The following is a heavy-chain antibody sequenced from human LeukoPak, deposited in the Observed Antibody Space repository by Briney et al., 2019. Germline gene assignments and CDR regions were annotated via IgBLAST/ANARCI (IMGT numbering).Heavy chain of an antibody. J-gene: IGHJ4*02. Sequence: SQTLSLTCAISRDSVSSNSATWNWIRQSPSRGLEWLGRTYYNSKWYSYYAVSVQSRLSIRGDTSKNQFSLHLNSVTPEDTAVYYCARMRSGRFDFWGQGTLVTVSS. CDR1: RDSVSSNSAT. CDR2: TYYNSKWYS. V-gene: IGHV6-1*01. D-gene: IGHD1-1*01. CDR3: ARMRSGRFDF.